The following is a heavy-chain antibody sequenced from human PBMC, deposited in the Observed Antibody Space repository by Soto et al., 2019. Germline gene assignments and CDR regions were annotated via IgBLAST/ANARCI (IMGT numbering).Heavy chain of an antibody. Sequence: EVQLVESGGGVVRPGGSLRLSCAASGFTFDDYGMRWFRQAPGKGLEWGSGITWNGGSTGYADSVKGRFTISRDNAKNSLYLQMNSLRAEDTALYYCARLYSSGWYGPGRYWGQGTLVTVSS. J-gene: IGHJ4*02. D-gene: IGHD6-19*01. CDR3: ARLYSSGWYGPGRY. V-gene: IGHV3-20*04. CDR2: ITWNGGST. CDR1: GFTFDDYG.